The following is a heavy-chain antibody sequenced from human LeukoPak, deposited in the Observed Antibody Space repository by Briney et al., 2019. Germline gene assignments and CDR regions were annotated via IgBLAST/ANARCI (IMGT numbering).Heavy chain of an antibody. J-gene: IGHJ4*02. CDR3: ARATAGSIVTFDY. Sequence: PGGSLRLSCAASGFTFSSYEMNWVRQAPGKGLEWVSYISSSGSTIYYADSVKGRFTISRDNAKNSLYLQMNSLRAEDTAVYYCARATAGSIVTFDYWGPGTLVTVSS. CDR1: GFTFSSYE. D-gene: IGHD3-10*01. V-gene: IGHV3-48*03. CDR2: ISSSGSTI.